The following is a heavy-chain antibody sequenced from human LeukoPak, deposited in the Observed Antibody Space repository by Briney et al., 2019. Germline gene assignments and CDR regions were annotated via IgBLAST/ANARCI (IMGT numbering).Heavy chain of an antibody. CDR2: IYYSGST. J-gene: IGHJ4*02. CDR1: GGSISSYY. CDR3: ARQDNSRVGGSYRSGYYFDY. Sequence: NPSETLSLTCTVSGGSISSYYWSWIRQPPGKGLEWIGYIYYSGSTNYNPSLKSRVTISVDTSKNQFSLKLSSVTAADTAVYYCARQDNSRVGGSYRSGYYFDYWGQGILVTVSS. V-gene: IGHV4-59*08. D-gene: IGHD1-26*01.